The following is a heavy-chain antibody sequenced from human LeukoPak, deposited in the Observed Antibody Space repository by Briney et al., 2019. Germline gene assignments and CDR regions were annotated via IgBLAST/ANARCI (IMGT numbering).Heavy chain of an antibody. Sequence: ASVKVSCKASGYTFTSYDINWVRQATGQGLEWMGWMNPNSGNTGYAQKFQGRVTMTRNTSISTAYMELSSLRSEDTAVYYCARAITNPSIAVAGNSKKLNWFDPSGQGTLVTVCS. CDR2: MNPNSGNT. CDR1: GYTFTSYD. D-gene: IGHD6-19*01. V-gene: IGHV1-8*01. CDR3: ARAITNPSIAVAGNSKKLNWFDP. J-gene: IGHJ5*02.